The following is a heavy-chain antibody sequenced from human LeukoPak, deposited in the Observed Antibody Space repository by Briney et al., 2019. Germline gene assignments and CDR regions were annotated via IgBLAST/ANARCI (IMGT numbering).Heavy chain of an antibody. Sequence: TGGSVRLSCVVSGFTFSNYAMSCVRQAPWKGLEWVSAISGDGVTTYYADSVKGRFTISRDNSKNTLYLQMNSLRAQDTAVYYCAKDRDIVVVPAAPEFWGQGTLVTVSS. D-gene: IGHD2-2*01. CDR1: GFTFSNYA. CDR2: ISGDGVTT. CDR3: AKDRDIVVVPAAPEF. V-gene: IGHV3-23*01. J-gene: IGHJ4*02.